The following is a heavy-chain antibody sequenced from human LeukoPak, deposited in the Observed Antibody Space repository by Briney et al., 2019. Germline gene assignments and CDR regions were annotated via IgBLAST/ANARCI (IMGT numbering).Heavy chain of an antibody. D-gene: IGHD3-3*01. CDR3: ARARITIFGVAPAD. Sequence: PSETLSLTCTVSGGSISSGSYYWRWLRQPAGTGLEWIGRIYTSGSTNYNPSLKSRVTISVDTSKNQFSLKLISVTAADTAVYYCARARITIFGVAPADWGQGTLVTVSS. V-gene: IGHV4-61*02. CDR2: IYTSGST. CDR1: GGSISSGSYY. J-gene: IGHJ4*02.